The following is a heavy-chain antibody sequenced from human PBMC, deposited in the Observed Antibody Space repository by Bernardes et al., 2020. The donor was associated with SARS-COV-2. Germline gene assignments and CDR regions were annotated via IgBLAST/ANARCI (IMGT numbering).Heavy chain of an antibody. Sequence: WIRQPPGKGLEWIGRIKSKTDGGTTDYAAPVKGRFTISRDDSKDTLFLQMSSLKTEDTAVYYCITASRSPFWGQGTLVTVSS. V-gene: IGHV3-15*01. J-gene: IGHJ4*02. CDR2: IKSKTDGGTT. CDR3: ITASRSPF.